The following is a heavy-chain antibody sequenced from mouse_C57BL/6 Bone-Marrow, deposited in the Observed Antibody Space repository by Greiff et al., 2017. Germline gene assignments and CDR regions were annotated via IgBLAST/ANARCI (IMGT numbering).Heavy chain of an antibody. D-gene: IGHD2-4*01. CDR2: INPGSGGT. CDR3: ARGGYDYDPWFAY. Sequence: VQLQQSGAELVRPGTSVKVSCKASGYAFTNYLIEWVKQRPGQGLEWIGVINPGSGGTNYNEKFKGKATLTADKSSSTAYMQLSSLTSEDSAVYFCARGGYDYDPWFAYWGQGTLVTVSA. J-gene: IGHJ3*01. CDR1: GYAFTNYL. V-gene: IGHV1-54*01.